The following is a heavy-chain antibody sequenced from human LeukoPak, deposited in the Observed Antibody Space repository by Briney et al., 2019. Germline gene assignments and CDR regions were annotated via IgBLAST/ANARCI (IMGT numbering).Heavy chain of an antibody. J-gene: IGHJ4*02. CDR2: ITSTSSDI. D-gene: IGHD4-23*01. V-gene: IGHV3-21*03. CDR3: ASGGATVITPALGY. CDR1: GFTFTSYR. Sequence: GGSLRLSCAASGFTFTSYRMNWVRQAPGKGLEWVSSITSTSSDIYYADSVKGRFTISRDNTKNSLYLQMNSLRAEDTAVYYCASGGATVITPALGYWGQGTLVTVSS.